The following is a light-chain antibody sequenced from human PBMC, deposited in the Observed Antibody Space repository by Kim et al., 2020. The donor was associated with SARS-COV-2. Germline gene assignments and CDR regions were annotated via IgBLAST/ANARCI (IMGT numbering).Light chain of an antibody. CDR1: QSVSSNY. J-gene: IGKJ4*01. CDR3: QQYGSSPLT. Sequence: SPGERAALSCRASQSVSSNYLAWYQQKPGQPPRLLIYDTSTRATGIPDRFSGSGSGTDYTLTISRLEPDDFVVYYCQQYGSSPLTFGGGTKVDIK. V-gene: IGKV3-20*01. CDR2: DTS.